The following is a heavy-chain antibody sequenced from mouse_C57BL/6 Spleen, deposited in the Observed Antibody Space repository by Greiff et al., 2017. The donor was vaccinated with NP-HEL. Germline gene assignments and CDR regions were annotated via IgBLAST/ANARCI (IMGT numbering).Heavy chain of an antibody. CDR2: ISGGGGNT. Sequence: DVMLVESGGGLVKPGGSLKLSCAASGFTFSSYTMSWVRQTPEKRLEWVATISGGGGNTYYPDSVKGRFTISRDNAKNTLYLQMSRLRSEDTALYYCARGGYTGYFDVWGTGTTVTVSS. D-gene: IGHD2-2*01. CDR3: ARGGYTGYFDV. J-gene: IGHJ1*03. CDR1: GFTFSSYT. V-gene: IGHV5-9*01.